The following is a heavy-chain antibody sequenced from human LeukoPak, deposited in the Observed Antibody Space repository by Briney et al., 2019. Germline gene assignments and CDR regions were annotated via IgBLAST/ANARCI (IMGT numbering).Heavy chain of an antibody. D-gene: IGHD2-2*01. V-gene: IGHV4-34*01. Sequence: SETLSLTCAVYGGSFSGYYWSWLRQPPGKGLEWIGEINHSGSTNYNPSLKSRVTISVDTSKNKFSLKLSSVTAADTAVYYCARVSFCTSTRCYTGFDYWGQGTLVTVSS. CDR2: INHSGST. J-gene: IGHJ4*02. CDR3: ARVSFCTSTRCYTGFDY. CDR1: GGSFSGYY.